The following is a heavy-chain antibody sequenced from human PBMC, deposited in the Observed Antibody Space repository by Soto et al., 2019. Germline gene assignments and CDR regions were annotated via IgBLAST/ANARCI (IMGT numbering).Heavy chain of an antibody. J-gene: IGHJ6*02. CDR1: GFTFSSYA. D-gene: IGHD3-10*01. V-gene: IGHV3-30-3*01. CDR2: ISYDGSNK. Sequence: VQLVESGGGVVQPGRSLRLSCAASGFTFSSYAMHWVRQAPGKGLEWVAVISYDGSNKYYADSVKGRFTISRDNSKNTLYLQMNSLRAEDTAVYYCARGDYGSGSPALTHYYYYGMDVWGQGTTVTVSS. CDR3: ARGDYGSGSPALTHYYYYGMDV.